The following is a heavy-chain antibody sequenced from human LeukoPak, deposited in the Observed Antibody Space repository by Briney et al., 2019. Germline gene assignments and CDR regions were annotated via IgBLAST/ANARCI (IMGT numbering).Heavy chain of an antibody. V-gene: IGHV3-23*01. CDR3: AKNGDRGAYCSGGSCYPYYYYYMDV. D-gene: IGHD2-15*01. CDR2: ISSSGGTT. CDR1: GFTVSSNY. J-gene: IGHJ6*03. Sequence: GGSLRLSCAASGFTVSSNYMSWVRQAPGRGLEWVAAISSSGGTTYYADSVKGRFTISRDNSKNTLYLQMNSLRAEDTAIYYCAKNGDRGAYCSGGSCYPYYYYYMDVWGKGTTVTVSS.